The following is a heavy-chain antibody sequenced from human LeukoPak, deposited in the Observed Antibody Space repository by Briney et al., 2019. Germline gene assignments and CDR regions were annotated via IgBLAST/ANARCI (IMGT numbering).Heavy chain of an antibody. J-gene: IGHJ4*02. CDR1: GFTFSSYE. CDR2: ISSSGSTI. CDR3: AKESGATWNIDS. V-gene: IGHV3-48*03. D-gene: IGHD1/OR15-1a*01. Sequence: GGSLRLSCAASGFTFSSYEMNWVRQAPGKGLEWVSYISSSGSTIYYADSVKGRFTISRDNSKNTLYLQMSSLRAEDTAVYYCAKESGATWNIDSWGQGTLVTVSS.